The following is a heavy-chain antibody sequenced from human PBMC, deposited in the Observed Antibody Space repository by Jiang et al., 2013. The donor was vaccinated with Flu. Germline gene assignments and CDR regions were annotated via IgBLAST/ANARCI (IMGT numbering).Heavy chain of an antibody. CDR2: TYYRSKWYN. CDR3: AREGYYGSGSYYKISYFDY. J-gene: IGHJ4*02. CDR1: GDSVSSNSAA. D-gene: IGHD3-10*01. V-gene: IGHV6-1*01. Sequence: AISGDSVSSNSAAWNWIRQSPSRGLEWLGRTYYRSKWYNDYAVSVKSRITINPDTSKNQFSLQLNSVTPEDTAVYYCAREGYYGSGSYYKISYFDYWGQGTLVTVSS.